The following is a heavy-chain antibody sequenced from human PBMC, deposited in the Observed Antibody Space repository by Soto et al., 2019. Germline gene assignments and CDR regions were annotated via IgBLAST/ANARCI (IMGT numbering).Heavy chain of an antibody. CDR3: ARFWGDHYYMDV. J-gene: IGHJ6*03. CDR2: INAGNGNT. D-gene: IGHD3-16*01. V-gene: IGHV1-3*01. Sequence: ASVKVSCKASGYTFTSYAMHWVRQAPGQRLEWMGWINAGNGNTKYSQKFQGRVTITRDTSASTAYMELSSLRSEDTAVYYCARFWGDHYYMDVWGKGTTVTVSS. CDR1: GYTFTSYA.